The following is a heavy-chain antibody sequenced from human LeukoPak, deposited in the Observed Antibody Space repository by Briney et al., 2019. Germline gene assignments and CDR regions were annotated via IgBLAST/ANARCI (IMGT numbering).Heavy chain of an antibody. D-gene: IGHD3-10*01. CDR1: GDSISSYY. Sequence: SETLSLTCTVSGDSISSYYYTWIRQPPGKGLEWIGYVSHSGSTNYSPSLKSRVAMSLDTSKNQFSLKLSSVTAADTAVYYCTRAPLRSATDHWGQGSLVTVSS. CDR2: VSHSGST. J-gene: IGHJ4*02. V-gene: IGHV4-59*08. CDR3: TRAPLRSATDH.